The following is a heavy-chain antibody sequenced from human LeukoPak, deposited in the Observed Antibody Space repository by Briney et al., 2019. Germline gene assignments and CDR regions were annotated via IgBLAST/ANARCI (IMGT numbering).Heavy chain of an antibody. CDR3: ATGSGYCSSGSCC. CDR1: GFTFSSYA. V-gene: IGHV3-23*01. CDR2: ITDSGGGT. Sequence: GGSLRLSCAASGFTFSSYAMTWVRQAPGKGLEWVSTITDSGGGTYYADSVKGRFTISRDNAKNSLYLQMNSLRAEDTAVYYCATGSGYCSSGSCCWGQGTLVTVPS. J-gene: IGHJ4*02. D-gene: IGHD2-15*01.